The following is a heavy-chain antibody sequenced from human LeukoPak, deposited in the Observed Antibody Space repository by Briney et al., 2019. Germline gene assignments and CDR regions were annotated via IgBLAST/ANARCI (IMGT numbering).Heavy chain of an antibody. D-gene: IGHD3-10*01. Sequence: GGSLRLSCAASGFTFSSYAMSWVRQAPGKGLEWVSAISGSGGSTYYADSVKGRFTISRDNSKNTLYLQMNSLRAEDTAVYYCAKGVSGLYYYYGMDVWGQGTTVTVSS. J-gene: IGHJ6*02. CDR3: AKGVSGLYYYYGMDV. CDR1: GFTFSSYA. CDR2: ISGSGGST. V-gene: IGHV3-23*01.